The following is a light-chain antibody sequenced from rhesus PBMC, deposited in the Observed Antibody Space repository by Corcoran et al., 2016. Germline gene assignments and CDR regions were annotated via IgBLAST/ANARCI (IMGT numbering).Light chain of an antibody. J-gene: IGKJ2*01. CDR3: QQYKSYPHS. Sequence: DIHMTQSTSSLSASVGDIVPVTCRASQGISNGLAWYQQRPGKAPKLLIFGASYFQTGVPLRVSGSGAGAECTHTMRGLQPEEFAVYYCQQYKSYPHSLDKGTKVDI. CDR2: GAS. V-gene: IGKV1-33*01. CDR1: QGISNG.